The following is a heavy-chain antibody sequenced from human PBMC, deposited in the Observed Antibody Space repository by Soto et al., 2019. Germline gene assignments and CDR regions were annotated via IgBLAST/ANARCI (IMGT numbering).Heavy chain of an antibody. V-gene: IGHV4-34*01. CDR1: GGSFSGYY. CDR3: ARGRITIFGVVALYYYGMDV. Sequence: SETLSLTCAVYGGSFSGYYWSWIRQPPGKGLEWIGEINHSGSTNYNPSLKSRVTISVDTSKNQFSLKLSSVTAADTAVYYCARGRITIFGVVALYYYGMDVWGQGTTVTVSS. J-gene: IGHJ6*02. CDR2: INHSGST. D-gene: IGHD3-3*01.